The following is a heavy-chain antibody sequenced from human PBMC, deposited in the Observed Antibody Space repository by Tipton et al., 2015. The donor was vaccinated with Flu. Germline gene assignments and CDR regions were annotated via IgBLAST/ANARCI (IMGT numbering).Heavy chain of an antibody. Sequence: LRLSCTVSGGSMRGYYWSWIRQPAGKGLEWIGRFYTSGSTNYHPSLKSRVTMSVDTSKNQFSLRLTSVTAADTAVYYCARGSGSGTYVVFDYWGQGTLVTVSS. CDR3: ARGSGSGTYVVFDY. CDR1: GGSMRGYY. J-gene: IGHJ4*02. D-gene: IGHD3-10*01. V-gene: IGHV4-4*07. CDR2: FYTSGST.